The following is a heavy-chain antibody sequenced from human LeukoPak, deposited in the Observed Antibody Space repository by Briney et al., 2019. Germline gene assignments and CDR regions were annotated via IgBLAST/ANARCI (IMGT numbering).Heavy chain of an antibody. J-gene: IGHJ5*02. CDR3: AKFWVVGDSSWFDP. D-gene: IGHD3-16*01. CDR2: ISGSGGST. CDR1: GFTFSSYG. V-gene: IGHV3-23*01. Sequence: GGSLRLSCAASGFTFSSYGMSWVRQAPGKGLEWVSAISGSGGSTYYADSVKGRFTISRDNSKNTLYLQMNNLGTEDTAVYYCAKFWVVGDSSWFDPWGQGTRVIVS.